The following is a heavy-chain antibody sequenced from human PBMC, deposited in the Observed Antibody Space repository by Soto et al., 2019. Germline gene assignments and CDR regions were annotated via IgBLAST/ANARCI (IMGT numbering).Heavy chain of an antibody. CDR1: GGSFSGYY. V-gene: IGHV4-34*01. CDR3: ARGVRGPSAGSYNY. J-gene: IGHJ4*02. CDR2: INHRGST. D-gene: IGHD2-15*01. Sequence: SETLSLTCAVYGGSFSGYYWSWIRQPPGKGLEWIGEINHRGSTSYNPSLMSRVTISVDTSKNQFSLKLSSVTAADTAVYYCARGVRGPSAGSYNYWGQGTLVTVSS.